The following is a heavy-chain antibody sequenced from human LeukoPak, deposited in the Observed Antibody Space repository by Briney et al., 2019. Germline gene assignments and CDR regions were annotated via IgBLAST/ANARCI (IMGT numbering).Heavy chain of an antibody. J-gene: IGHJ4*02. V-gene: IGHV1-2*06. Sequence: ASVKVSCKASGYTFTDYYMHWVRQAPGQGLEWMGRITSNSGGTSYAQKFQGRVTMTRDTSISTAYMELSRLRSDDTAVYYCARDRDYGDYNTQDLFVYWGQGTLVTVSS. D-gene: IGHD4-17*01. CDR2: ITSNSGGT. CDR1: GYTFTDYY. CDR3: ARDRDYGDYNTQDLFVY.